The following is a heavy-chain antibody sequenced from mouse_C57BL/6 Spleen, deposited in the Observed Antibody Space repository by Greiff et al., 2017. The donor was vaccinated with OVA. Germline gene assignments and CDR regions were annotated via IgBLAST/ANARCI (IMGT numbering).Heavy chain of an antibody. V-gene: IGHV6-3*01. CDR3: TGGSSYEDD. Sequence: EVQLVESGGGLVQPGGSMKLSCVASGFTSSNYWMNWVRQSPGKGLEWVAQIRFKSDTYATHYVESVQGRFTISSDDPKSSVYLQMNNLRDGDTGIYYCTGGSSYEDDWGQGTTLTVSS. CDR1: GFTSSNYW. D-gene: IGHD1-1*01. J-gene: IGHJ2*01. CDR2: IRFKSDTYAT.